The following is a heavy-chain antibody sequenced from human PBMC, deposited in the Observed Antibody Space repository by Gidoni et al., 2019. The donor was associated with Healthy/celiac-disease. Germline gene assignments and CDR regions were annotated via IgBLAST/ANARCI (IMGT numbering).Heavy chain of an antibody. V-gene: IGHV3-7*03. Sequence: EVQLVESGGGLVQPGGSLRLSCAVSGFPCSSYWMSWVRQAPWKGLEWVANIKQDGSEKYYVDSVKGRFTISRDNAKNSLYLQMNSLRAEDTAVYYCARGPYYGSGSYHDYWGQGTLVTVSS. J-gene: IGHJ4*02. CDR2: IKQDGSEK. CDR1: GFPCSSYW. D-gene: IGHD3-10*01. CDR3: ARGPYYGSGSYHDY.